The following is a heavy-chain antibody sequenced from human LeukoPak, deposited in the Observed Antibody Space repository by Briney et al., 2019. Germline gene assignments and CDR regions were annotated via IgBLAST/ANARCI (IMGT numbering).Heavy chain of an antibody. Sequence: PGGSLRLSCTASGCPFSSACMSWVRQAPGKGLEWVGRIKSRTDGGTTDHAAPVKGRFTISRDDSENTVYLQMNSLKTEDTAVYYCTTNTAPRMWGQGTLVTVSS. V-gene: IGHV3-15*01. CDR3: TTNTAPRM. J-gene: IGHJ4*02. CDR1: GCPFSSAC. CDR2: IKSRTDGGTT. D-gene: IGHD2-8*01.